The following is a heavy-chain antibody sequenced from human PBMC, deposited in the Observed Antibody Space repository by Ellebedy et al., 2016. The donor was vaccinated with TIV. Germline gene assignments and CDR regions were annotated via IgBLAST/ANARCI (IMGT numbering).Heavy chain of an antibody. CDR3: AKDRTPGDGYWVFDD. CDR2: IVGSGA. V-gene: IGHV3-23*01. D-gene: IGHD5-18*01. CDR1: GFTFSKFA. J-gene: IGHJ4*02. Sequence: PGGSLRLSCAASGFTFSKFAITWVRQAPGKGLEWVSGIVGSGAQKYAYSVKGRFTISRDNSKSTVDLQMNSLRVEDTAVYFCAKDRTPGDGYWVFDDWGQGTLVTVSS.